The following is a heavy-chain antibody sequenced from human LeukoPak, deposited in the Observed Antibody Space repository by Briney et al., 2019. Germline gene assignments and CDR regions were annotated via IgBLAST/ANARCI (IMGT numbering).Heavy chain of an antibody. V-gene: IGHV4-34*01. J-gene: IGHJ1*01. CDR2: INHNGST. Sequence: SETLSLTCAVYGGSFSGYYWSWIRQPPGKGLEWIGEINHNGSTNYNPSLKSRVTISVDTSKNQFSLKLSSVTAADTAVYYCARRPSSIAARPAGGYFQHWGQGTLVTVSS. CDR3: ARRPSSIAARPAGGYFQH. D-gene: IGHD6-6*01. CDR1: GGSFSGYY.